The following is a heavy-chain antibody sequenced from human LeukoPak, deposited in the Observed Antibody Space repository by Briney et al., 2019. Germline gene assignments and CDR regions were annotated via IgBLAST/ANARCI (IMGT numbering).Heavy chain of an antibody. D-gene: IGHD3-22*01. CDR1: GFTFSSYA. Sequence: GGSLRLSCATSGFTFSSYAMHWVRQAPGKGLEWVAVVSFDGNTKDYADSVKGRFTIPRDSSKNTLYLQMNSLRAEDTAVYYCAKDLPPSSGYYSSVGNYYYYYYGMDVWGQGTTVTVSS. V-gene: IGHV3-30-3*01. CDR3: AKDLPPSSGYYSSVGNYYYYYYGMDV. CDR2: VSFDGNTK. J-gene: IGHJ6*02.